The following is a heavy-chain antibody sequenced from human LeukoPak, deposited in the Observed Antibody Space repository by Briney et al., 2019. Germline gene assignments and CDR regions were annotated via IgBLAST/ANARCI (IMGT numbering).Heavy chain of an antibody. CDR1: GGSISSGGYY. Sequence: KPSETLSLTCTVSGGSISSGGYYWSWIRQPPGKGLEWIGEINHSGSTNYNPSLKSRVTISVDTSKNQFSLKLSSVTAADTAVYYCARGGSRYFDWFETHDAFDIWGQGTMVTVSS. D-gene: IGHD3-9*01. CDR3: ARGGSRYFDWFETHDAFDI. V-gene: IGHV4-39*07. J-gene: IGHJ3*02. CDR2: INHSGST.